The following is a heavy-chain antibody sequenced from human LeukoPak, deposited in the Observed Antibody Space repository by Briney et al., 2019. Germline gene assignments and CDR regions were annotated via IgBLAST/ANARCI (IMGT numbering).Heavy chain of an antibody. Sequence: KPSETLSLTCAVYGGSFSGYYWSWIRQPPGKGLEWIGEINHSGSTNYNPSLKSRVTISVDTSKNQFSLKLSSVTAADTAVYYCARGVAARRGKRFDPWGQGTLVTVSS. CDR2: INHSGST. V-gene: IGHV4-34*01. CDR3: ARGVAARRGKRFDP. CDR1: GGSFSGYY. J-gene: IGHJ5*02. D-gene: IGHD6-6*01.